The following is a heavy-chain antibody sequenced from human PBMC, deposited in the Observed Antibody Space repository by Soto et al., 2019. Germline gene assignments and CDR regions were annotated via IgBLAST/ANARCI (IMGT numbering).Heavy chain of an antibody. CDR1: GFTFSSYG. CDR2: ISYDGSNK. Sequence: QVQLVESGGGVVQPGRSLRLSCAASGFTFSSYGMHWVRQAPGKGLVWVAVISYDGSNKYYADSVKGRFTISRDNSKNTLYLQMNSQRAEDKAVYYCAKDRENSSWLDPYYYYGMDVWGQGTTVTVSS. D-gene: IGHD6-13*01. J-gene: IGHJ6*02. V-gene: IGHV3-30*18. CDR3: AKDRENSSWLDPYYYYGMDV.